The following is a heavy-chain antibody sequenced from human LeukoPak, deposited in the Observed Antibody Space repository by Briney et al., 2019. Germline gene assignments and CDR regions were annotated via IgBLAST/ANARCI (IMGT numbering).Heavy chain of an antibody. V-gene: IGHV3-21*01. J-gene: IGHJ1*01. CDR3: ARDWGRMYSSSSGKGYFQH. CDR2: ISSSSSYI. CDR1: GFTFSHYW. Sequence: GGSLRLSCVISGFTFSHYWMSWVRQAPGKGLEWVSSISSSSSYIYYADSVKGRFTISRDNAKNSLYLHMNSLRAEDTAVYYCARDWGRMYSSSSGKGYFQHWGQGTLVTVSS. D-gene: IGHD6-6*01.